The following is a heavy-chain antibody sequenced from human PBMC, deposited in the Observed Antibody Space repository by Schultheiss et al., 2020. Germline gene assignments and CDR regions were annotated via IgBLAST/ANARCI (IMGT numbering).Heavy chain of an antibody. CDR2: IKQDGSEK. Sequence: ESLKISCAASGFTFSSYAMSWVRQAPGKGLEWVANIKQDGSEKYYVDSVKGRFTISRDNSKNTLYLQMNSLRAEDTAVYYCATSQYSSGWQPDYWGQGTLVTVSS. CDR3: ATSQYSSGWQPDY. D-gene: IGHD6-19*01. V-gene: IGHV3-7*01. CDR1: GFTFSSYA. J-gene: IGHJ4*02.